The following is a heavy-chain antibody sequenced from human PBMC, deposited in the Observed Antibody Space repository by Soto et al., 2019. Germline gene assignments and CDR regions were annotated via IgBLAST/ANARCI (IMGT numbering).Heavy chain of an antibody. CDR1: GGTFSSYT. CDR3: ASDEVYGSGTDAFDI. CDR2: IIPILGIA. V-gene: IGHV1-69*02. D-gene: IGHD3-10*01. J-gene: IGHJ3*02. Sequence: QVQLVQSGAEVKKPGSSVKVSCKASGGTFSSYTISWVRQAPGQGLEWMGRIIPILGIANYAQKFQGRVTITADKSTSTADMELSSLRSEDTAVYYCASDEVYGSGTDAFDIWGQGTMVTVSS.